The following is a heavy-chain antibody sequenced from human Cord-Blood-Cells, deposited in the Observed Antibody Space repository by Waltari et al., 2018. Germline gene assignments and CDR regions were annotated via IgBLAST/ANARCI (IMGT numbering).Heavy chain of an antibody. CDR1: GGTFSSSA. CDR2: IIPSFGTA. Sequence: QVQLVQSGAEVKKTGSSVKVSCQASGGTFSSSAIIWVAQAPGQGLAWMGGIIPSFGTANYAQKFQGRVTITADESTSTAYMELSSLRSEDTAVYYCARYNYGDYWFDPWGQGTLVTVSS. CDR3: ARYNYGDYWFDP. D-gene: IGHD4-17*01. V-gene: IGHV1-69*01. J-gene: IGHJ5*02.